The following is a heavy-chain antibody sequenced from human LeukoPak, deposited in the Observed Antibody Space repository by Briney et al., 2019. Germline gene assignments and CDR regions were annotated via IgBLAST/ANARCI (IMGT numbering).Heavy chain of an antibody. CDR2: ISYDGSNK. V-gene: IGHV3-30*18. CDR3: GKDVEPGSSPWAGGYAVYYGRAV. J-gene: IGHJ6*04. D-gene: IGHD1-26*01. CDR1: GFTFRSYG. Sequence: GGSLRLSCAASGFTFRSYGMHWVRQAPGKGLEWVAVISYDGSNKYYADSVKGRFTISRDSSKNTLYLQMNSLRAEDTAVYCCGKDVEPGSSPWAGGYAVYYGRAVGAKGTRVPV.